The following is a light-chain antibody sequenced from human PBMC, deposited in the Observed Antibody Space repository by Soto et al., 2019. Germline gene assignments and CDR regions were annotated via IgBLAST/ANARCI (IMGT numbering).Light chain of an antibody. V-gene: IGKV1-16*02. CDR1: HYISNY. J-gene: IGKJ1*01. CDR2: AVS. CDR3: QQYNSYPWT. Sequence: DLQMTQSPSSLSASVGDRVTITCRASHYISNYLAWFQQKPGKAPTSLMYAVSYLQSGVPSKFSGSGSGTAFNLTVSSLETEDFATYYCQQYNSYPWTFGQGTKVDLK.